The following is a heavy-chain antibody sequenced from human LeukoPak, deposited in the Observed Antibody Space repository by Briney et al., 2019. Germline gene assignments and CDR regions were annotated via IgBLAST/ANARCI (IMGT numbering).Heavy chain of an antibody. D-gene: IGHD3-10*01. CDR2: ISPYNGNT. J-gene: IGHJ3*02. V-gene: IGHV1-18*01. CDR3: ARDTYGSGSLENDAFDI. CDR1: GYTLTSYG. Sequence: ASVKVSCKASGYTLTSYGISWVRQAPGQGLEWMGWISPYNGNTNYAQKLQGRVTMTTDTSTSTAYMELRSLRSDDTAVYYCARDTYGSGSLENDAFDIWGQGTMVTVSS.